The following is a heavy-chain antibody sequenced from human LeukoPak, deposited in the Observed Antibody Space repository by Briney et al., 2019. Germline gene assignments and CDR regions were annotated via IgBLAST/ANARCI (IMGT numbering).Heavy chain of an antibody. D-gene: IGHD1-26*01. CDR2: IHYSGST. J-gene: IGHJ4*02. CDR1: HGSIRGYY. Sequence: PSETLSLTCTVSHGSIRGYYWSWIRQPPGTGLEWIGFIHYSGSTNYTPSLKSRVTMSVDTSKNQFSLKLTSVTAADTAVYYCAGGEEWDRGCAGYWGQGTLITVSS. CDR3: AGGEEWDRGCAGY. V-gene: IGHV4-59*01.